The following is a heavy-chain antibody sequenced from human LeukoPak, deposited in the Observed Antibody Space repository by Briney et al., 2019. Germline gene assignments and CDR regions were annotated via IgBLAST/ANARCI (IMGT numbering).Heavy chain of an antibody. CDR2: ISTNGGST. D-gene: IGHD2-2*01. J-gene: IGHJ4*02. V-gene: IGHV3-64*01. Sequence: PGGSLRLSCAASGFTFSSYAMHWVRQAPGKGLEYVSAISTNGGSTYYANSVEGRFTISRDNSKNTLYLQMGSVRAEDMAVYYCARRGSTSCYDYWGQGTLVTVSS. CDR3: ARRGSTSCYDY. CDR1: GFTFSSYA.